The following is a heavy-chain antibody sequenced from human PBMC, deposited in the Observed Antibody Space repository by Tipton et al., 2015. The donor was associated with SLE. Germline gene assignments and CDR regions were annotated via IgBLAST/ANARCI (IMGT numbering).Heavy chain of an antibody. J-gene: IGHJ5*02. CDR1: GYTFTGFY. CDR3: ASVFRAYGDYVMLHSLDL. V-gene: IGHV1-2*06. Sequence: QLVQSGAEVKTSGASVKVSCKASGYTFTGFYMHWVRQAPGQGLEWMGRINPRTGGTNYAQNFQGRVTMTRDTSINTAYMEVNRLTSDDTAVYYCASVFRAYGDYVMLHSLDLWGQGTLVIVSS. D-gene: IGHD4-17*01. CDR2: INPRTGGT.